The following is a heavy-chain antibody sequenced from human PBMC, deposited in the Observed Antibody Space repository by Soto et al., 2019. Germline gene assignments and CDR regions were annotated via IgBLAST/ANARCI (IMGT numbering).Heavy chain of an antibody. CDR3: AKDSRPYSSSSRGRYYYYGMDV. V-gene: IGHV3-9*01. D-gene: IGHD6-6*01. Sequence: TGGSLRLSCAASGFTFDDYAMHWVLQAPGKGLEWVSGISWNSGSIGYADSVKGRFTISRDNAKNSLYLQMNSLRAEDTALYYCAKDSRPYSSSSRGRYYYYGMDVWGQGTTVTVSS. CDR1: GFTFDDYA. J-gene: IGHJ6*02. CDR2: ISWNSGSI.